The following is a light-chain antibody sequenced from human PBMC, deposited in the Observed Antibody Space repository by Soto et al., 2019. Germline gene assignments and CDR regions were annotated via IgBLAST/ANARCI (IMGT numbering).Light chain of an antibody. CDR1: SGHSSYA. V-gene: IGLV4-69*01. CDR3: QTWGTGMV. J-gene: IGLJ3*02. Sequence: QSVLTQSPSASASLGASVKLTCTLSSGHSSYAIAWHQQQPEKGPRYLMKLNSDGSHSKGDGIPDRFSGSSSGAERYLTISSLQYEDEADYYCQTWGTGMVFGGGTKLTVL. CDR2: LNSDGSH.